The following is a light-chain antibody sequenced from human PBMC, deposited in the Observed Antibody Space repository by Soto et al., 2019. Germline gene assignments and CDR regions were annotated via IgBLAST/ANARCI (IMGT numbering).Light chain of an antibody. CDR3: QQRSNSPLT. CDR2: DAS. CDR1: QSVSSY. J-gene: IGKJ4*01. V-gene: IGKV3-11*01. Sequence: EIVLTQSPATLSLSPGERATLSCRASQSVSSYLAWYQQQPGQAPRLLIYDASNRATGIPARFSGSGSGTDFTLTISSLEPEDFAVYYCQQRSNSPLTLGGGTKVEIK.